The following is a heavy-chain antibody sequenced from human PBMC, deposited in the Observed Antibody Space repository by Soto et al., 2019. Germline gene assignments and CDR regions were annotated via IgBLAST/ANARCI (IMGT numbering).Heavy chain of an antibody. CDR1: GFTFSSYS. Sequence: GGSLRLSCAASGFTFSSYSMNWVRQAPGKGLEWVSSISSSSSYIYYADSVKGRFTISRDNAKNSLYLQMNSLRAEDTAVYYCARVAKEGISEYDAFDIWGQGTMVTVSS. CDR2: ISSSSSYI. J-gene: IGHJ3*02. CDR3: ARVAKEGISEYDAFDI. V-gene: IGHV3-21*01. D-gene: IGHD3-10*01.